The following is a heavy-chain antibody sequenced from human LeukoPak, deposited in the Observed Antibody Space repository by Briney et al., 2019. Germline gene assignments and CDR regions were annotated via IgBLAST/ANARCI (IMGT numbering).Heavy chain of an antibody. V-gene: IGHV4-59*01. Sequence: SETLSLTCTVSGGSISSYYWGWIRQPPGKGLEWIGYIYYSGSTNYNPSLKSRVTISVDTSKNQFPLKLSSVTAADTAVYYCARAPYYDFWSGYGYWFDPWGQGTLVTVSS. CDR3: ARAPYYDFWSGYGYWFDP. D-gene: IGHD3-3*01. J-gene: IGHJ5*02. CDR2: IYYSGST. CDR1: GGSISSYY.